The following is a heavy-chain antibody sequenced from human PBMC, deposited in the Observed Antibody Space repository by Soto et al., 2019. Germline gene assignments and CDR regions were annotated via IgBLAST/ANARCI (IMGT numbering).Heavy chain of an antibody. CDR1: GGSFSGYY. CDR3: ARAVVIAARFDY. D-gene: IGHD6-6*01. J-gene: IGHJ4*02. Sequence: SETLSLTCAVYGGSFSGYYWSWIRQPPGKGLEWIGEINHSGSTNYNPSLKSRVTISVDTSKNQFSLKLISVTAADTAVYYCARAVVIAARFDYWGQGTLVTISS. CDR2: INHSGST. V-gene: IGHV4-34*01.